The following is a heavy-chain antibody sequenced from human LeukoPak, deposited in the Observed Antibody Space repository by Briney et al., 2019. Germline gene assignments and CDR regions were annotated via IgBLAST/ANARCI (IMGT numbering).Heavy chain of an antibody. CDR3: ARGSAVEMATMRLVHKNTRANDAFDI. V-gene: IGHV1-8*01. D-gene: IGHD5-24*01. Sequence: ASVKVSCKASGYTFTSYDINWVRQATGQGLEWMGWMNPNSGNTGYAQKFQGRVTMTRNTSISTAYMELSSLRSEDTAVYYCARGSAVEMATMRLVHKNTRANDAFDIWGQGTMVTVSS. CDR1: GYTFTSYD. CDR2: MNPNSGNT. J-gene: IGHJ3*02.